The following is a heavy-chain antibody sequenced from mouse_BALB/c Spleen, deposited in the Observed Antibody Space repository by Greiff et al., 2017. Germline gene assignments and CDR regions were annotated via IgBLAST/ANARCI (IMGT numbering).Heavy chain of an antibody. CDR2: IYPGNVNT. Sequence: VKLMESGPELVKPGASVRISCKASGYTFTSYYIHWVKQRPGQGLEWIGWIYPGNVNTKYNEKFKGKATLTADKSSSTAYMQLSSLTSEDSAVYFCARYTVVADYYAMDYWGQGTSVTVSS. D-gene: IGHD1-1*01. CDR1: GYTFTSYY. J-gene: IGHJ4*01. CDR3: ARYTVVADYYAMDY. V-gene: IGHV1S56*01.